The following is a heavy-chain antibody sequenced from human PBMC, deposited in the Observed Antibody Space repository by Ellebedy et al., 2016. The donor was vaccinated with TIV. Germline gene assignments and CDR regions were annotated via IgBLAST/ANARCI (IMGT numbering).Heavy chain of an antibody. D-gene: IGHD6-13*01. Sequence: SQTLSLTXXISGDSVSRNSAAWNWIRQSPSRGLEWLGRTYYRSKWYNDYAVSVKSRITINPDTSKNQFSLQLNSVTPEDTAVYYCARWYSSSWSFDYWGRGTLVTVSS. CDR3: ARWYSSSWSFDY. CDR2: TYYRSKWYN. J-gene: IGHJ4*02. CDR1: GDSVSRNSAA. V-gene: IGHV6-1*01.